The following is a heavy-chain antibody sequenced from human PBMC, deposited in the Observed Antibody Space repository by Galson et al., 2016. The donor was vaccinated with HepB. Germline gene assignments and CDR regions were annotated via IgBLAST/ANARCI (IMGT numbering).Heavy chain of an antibody. CDR3: TRDGGSDYDHYYGMDV. CDR2: VFHSGTI. V-gene: IGHV4-4*02. D-gene: IGHD1-26*01. Sequence: SETLSLTCAVSGGSIGSSHWWSWVRQSPGQRLEWIGEVFHSGTIKYNPSLKSRVTISVDKSKNQFTLKLSSVTAADTAIYYCTRDGGSDYDHYYGMDVWGQGTSVTVSS. CDR1: GGSIGSSHW. J-gene: IGHJ6*02.